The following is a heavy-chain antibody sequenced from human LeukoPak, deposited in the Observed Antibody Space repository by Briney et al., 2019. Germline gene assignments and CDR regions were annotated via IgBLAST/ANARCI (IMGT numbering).Heavy chain of an antibody. Sequence: GGTLRLSCAASGFTFRNYGMGWVRQAPGKGLEWVSSISSSSSNIYYADSVKGRFTISRDNAKNSLYLQMNSLRAEDTAVYYCARDGRAGTFGNWGQGTLVTVSS. V-gene: IGHV3-21*01. D-gene: IGHD6-19*01. CDR2: ISSSSSNI. CDR1: GFTFRNYG. CDR3: ARDGRAGTFGN. J-gene: IGHJ4*02.